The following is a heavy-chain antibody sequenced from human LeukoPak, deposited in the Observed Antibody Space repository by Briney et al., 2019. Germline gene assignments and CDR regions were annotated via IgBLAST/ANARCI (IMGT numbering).Heavy chain of an antibody. CDR3: ARVLDGSGSYDY. CDR2: IGTAGDT. CDR1: GFTFSSSD. J-gene: IGHJ4*02. V-gene: IGHV3-13*01. Sequence: GGSLRLSCAASGFTFSSSDMHWVRQATGKSLEWVSAIGTAGDTYYAGSVKGRFTISRENAKNSLYLQMNSLRAGDTAVYYCARVLDGSGSYDYWGQGTLVTVSS. D-gene: IGHD3-10*01.